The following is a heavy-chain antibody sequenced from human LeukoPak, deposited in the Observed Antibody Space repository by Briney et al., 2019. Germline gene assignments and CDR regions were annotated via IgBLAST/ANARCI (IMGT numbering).Heavy chain of an antibody. Sequence: SETLSLTCTVSGGSISSHYWSWLRQPPGKGLECIGNIYYSGSTRYNSSLKSRVTISVDKSKNQFSLKLSSVTAADTAVYYCARDGRSRPFEYWGQGALVTVSS. CDR1: GGSISSHY. J-gene: IGHJ4*02. CDR3: ARDGRSRPFEY. V-gene: IGHV4-59*11. CDR2: IYYSGST.